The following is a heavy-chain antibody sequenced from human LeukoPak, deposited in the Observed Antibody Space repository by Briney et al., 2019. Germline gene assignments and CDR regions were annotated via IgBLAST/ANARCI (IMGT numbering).Heavy chain of an antibody. V-gene: IGHV4-38-2*01. CDR3: ARVVSRQIGGFDP. Sequence: PSETLSLTCAVSGYSISSGYYWGWIRQPPGKGLEWIGSIYHSGSTYYNPSLKSRVTISVDTSENPFSLNLTSVTAADTAVYYCARVVSRQIGGFDPWGQGTVVTVSS. D-gene: IGHD3-16*01. CDR1: GYSISSGYY. J-gene: IGHJ5*02. CDR2: IYHSGST.